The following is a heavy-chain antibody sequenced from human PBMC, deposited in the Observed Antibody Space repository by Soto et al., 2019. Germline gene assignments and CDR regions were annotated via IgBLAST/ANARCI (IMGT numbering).Heavy chain of an antibody. CDR1: GYSFTTYW. J-gene: IGHJ4*01. Sequence: GESLKISCKGSGYSFTTYWIAWVRQMPGKGLEWVGIIYPGDSDTRYSPSFEGHVPISVDKSISTAFLQWNSLKASDNAIYYCARHSTSAPKDYWGQGTLVTDSS. CDR2: IYPGDSDT. V-gene: IGHV5-51*01. D-gene: IGHD3-10*01. CDR3: ARHSTSAPKDY.